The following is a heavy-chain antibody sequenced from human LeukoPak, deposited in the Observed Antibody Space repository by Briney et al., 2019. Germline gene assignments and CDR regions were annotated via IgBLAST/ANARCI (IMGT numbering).Heavy chain of an antibody. J-gene: IGHJ3*02. V-gene: IGHV4-39*01. CDR2: IYYSGST. Sequence: SETLSLTCTVSGGSISSSSYYWGWIRQPPGKVLEWISTIYYSGSTYYNPSLKSRVTISVDTSKNQFSVKLSSVTAADTAVYYCARLRPSYYYGLGSNDDAFDIWGQGTMVTVSS. D-gene: IGHD3-10*01. CDR1: GGSISSSSYY. CDR3: ARLRPSYYYGLGSNDDAFDI.